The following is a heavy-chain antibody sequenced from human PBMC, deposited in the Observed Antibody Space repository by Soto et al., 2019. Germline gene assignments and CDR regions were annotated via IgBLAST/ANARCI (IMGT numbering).Heavy chain of an antibody. CDR2: IIPIFGTA. CDR1: GGTFSSYA. J-gene: IGHJ4*02. V-gene: IGHV1-69*13. Sequence: SVKVSCKASGGTFSSYAISWVRQAPGQGLEWMGGIIPIFGTANYAQKFQGRVTITADESTSTAYMELSSLRSEDTAVYYCARDRYYYDSSGYYRPLDYWGQGTLVTVSS. CDR3: ARDRYYYDSSGYYRPLDY. D-gene: IGHD3-22*01.